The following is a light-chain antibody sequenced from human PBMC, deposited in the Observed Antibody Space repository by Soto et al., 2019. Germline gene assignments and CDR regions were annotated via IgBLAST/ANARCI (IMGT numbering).Light chain of an antibody. Sequence: QSVLTQPASVSGSPGQSITISCTGTSSDVGGYNYVSWYQQHPGKAPKLMIYDVSNRPSGVSNRFSGSKSGNTASLTISGLQAEDEGDYYCSSYTSSSAYVFGTGTQLTVL. CDR1: SSDVGGYNY. CDR2: DVS. CDR3: SSYTSSSAYV. J-gene: IGLJ1*01. V-gene: IGLV2-14*01.